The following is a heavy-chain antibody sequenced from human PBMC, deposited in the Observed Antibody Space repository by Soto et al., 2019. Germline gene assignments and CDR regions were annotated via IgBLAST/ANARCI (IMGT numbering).Heavy chain of an antibody. CDR1: GFTFSSYS. V-gene: IGHV3-21*01. CDR3: ARDQRRKKYYDFWSGYLDAFDI. Sequence: GGSLRLSCAASGFTFSSYSMNWVRQAPGKGLEWVSSISSSSSYIYYADSVKGRFTISRDNAKNSLYLQMNSLRAEDTAVYYCARDQRRKKYYDFWSGYLDAFDIWGQGTMVTVSS. CDR2: ISSSSSYI. D-gene: IGHD3-3*01. J-gene: IGHJ3*02.